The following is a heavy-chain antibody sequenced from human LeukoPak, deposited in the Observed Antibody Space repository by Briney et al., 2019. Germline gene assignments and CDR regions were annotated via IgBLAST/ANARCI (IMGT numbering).Heavy chain of an antibody. CDR2: IWYDGTNK. CDR1: GVSFSSHG. CDR3: ASSVVANGDY. Sequence: GRSLRLSCAAYGVSFSSHGMHWVRQAPGKGLEWVAVIWYDGTNKYHADSVKGRFTISRDNTKNVLYLEMNSLRAEDTAVYYCASSVVANGDYWGQGTLVTVSS. V-gene: IGHV3-33*01. J-gene: IGHJ4*02. D-gene: IGHD5-12*01.